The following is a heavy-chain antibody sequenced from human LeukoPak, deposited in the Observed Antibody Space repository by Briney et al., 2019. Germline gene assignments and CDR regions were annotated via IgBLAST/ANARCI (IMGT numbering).Heavy chain of an antibody. CDR1: GYTFTSYG. Sequence: ASVKVSCKASGYTFTSYGISWVRQAPGQGLEWMGGIIPIFGTANYAQKFQGRVTITTDESTSTAYMELSSLRSEDTAVYYCARGLAPERYYYYMDVWGKGTTVTVSS. CDR2: IIPIFGTA. D-gene: IGHD1-1*01. V-gene: IGHV1-69*05. J-gene: IGHJ6*03. CDR3: ARGLAPERYYYYMDV.